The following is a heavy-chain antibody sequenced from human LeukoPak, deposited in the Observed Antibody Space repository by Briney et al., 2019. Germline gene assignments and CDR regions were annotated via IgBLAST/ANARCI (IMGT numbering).Heavy chain of an antibody. CDR2: IYYSGST. J-gene: IGHJ3*02. V-gene: IGHV4-59*01. CDR1: GGSISSYY. Sequence: SETLSLTCTVSGGSISSYYWSWIRQPPGKGLEWIGYIYYSGSTNYNPSLKSRVTISVDTSENQFSLKLSSVTAADTAVYYCASHRARAFDIWGQGTMVTVSS. CDR3: ASHRARAFDI.